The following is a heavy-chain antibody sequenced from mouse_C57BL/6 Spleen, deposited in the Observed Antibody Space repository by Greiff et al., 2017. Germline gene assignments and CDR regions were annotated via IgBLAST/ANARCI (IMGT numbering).Heavy chain of an antibody. Sequence: QVQLQQPGTELVKPGASVKLSCKASGYTFTSYWMHWVKQRPGQGLEWIGNINPSNGGTNYNEKFKSKATLTVEKSSSTAYMQLSSRTSEDSAVYYCARSDSSGYEFAYWGQGTLVTVSA. CDR3: ARSDSSGYEFAY. CDR1: GYTFTSYW. CDR2: INPSNGGT. V-gene: IGHV1-53*01. D-gene: IGHD3-2*02. J-gene: IGHJ3*01.